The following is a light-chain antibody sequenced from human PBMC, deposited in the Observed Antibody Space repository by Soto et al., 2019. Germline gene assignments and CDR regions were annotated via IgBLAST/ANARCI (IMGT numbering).Light chain of an antibody. V-gene: IGLV2-8*01. J-gene: IGLJ1*01. CDR3: SSYAGSNNYV. CDR1: HSVVGGYNY. CDR2: EVS. Sequence: SVVTQPPPPPGSPGQSVTISCPGTHSVVGGYNYVSWYQQHPGKAPKLMIYEVSKRPSGVPDRFSGSKSGNTASLTVSGLQAEDEADYYCSSYAGSNNYVFGSGTKVTVL.